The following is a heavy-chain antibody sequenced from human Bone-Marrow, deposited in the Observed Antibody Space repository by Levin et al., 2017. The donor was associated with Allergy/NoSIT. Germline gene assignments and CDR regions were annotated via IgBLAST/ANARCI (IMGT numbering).Heavy chain of an antibody. CDR2: INPDGSGK. V-gene: IGHV3-7*01. CDR3: ANEEYYRFDY. CDR1: GFTFSKHY. D-gene: IGHD3-10*01. J-gene: IGHJ4*02. Sequence: GGSLRLSCAASGFTFSKHYMSWVRQAPGKGLEWVAKINPDGSGKHYVDFVKGRFTISRDNAKNSLFLQMNSLTAEDTAVYYCANEEYYRFDYWGQGTLVTVSS.